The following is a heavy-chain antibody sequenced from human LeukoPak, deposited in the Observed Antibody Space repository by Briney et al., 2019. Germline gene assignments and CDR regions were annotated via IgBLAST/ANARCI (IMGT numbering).Heavy chain of an antibody. CDR1: GFTFSSYG. D-gene: IGHD1/OR15-1a*01. CDR2: IWYDGSNK. J-gene: IGHJ6*02. Sequence: GRSLRLSCAVSGFTFSSYGMHWVRQAPGKGLEWVAVIWYDGSNKYYADSVKGRFTISRDNAKNSLSLQMNSLRAEDTAVYYCAREALNMYYGMDVWGQGTTVTVSS. CDR3: AREALNMYYGMDV. V-gene: IGHV3-33*01.